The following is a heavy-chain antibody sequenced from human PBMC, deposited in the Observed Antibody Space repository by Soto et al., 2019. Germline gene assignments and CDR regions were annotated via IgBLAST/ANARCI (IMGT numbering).Heavy chain of an antibody. J-gene: IGHJ4*02. CDR1: GFTFSSYG. CDR2: ISYDGSNK. CDR3: AKDERFGELLLFPDY. D-gene: IGHD3-10*01. V-gene: IGHV3-30*18. Sequence: GGSLRLSSAASGFTFSSYGMHWVRQAPGKGLEWVAVISYDGSNKYYADSVKGRFTISRDNSKNTLYLQMNSLRAEDTAVYYCAKDERFGELLLFPDYWGQGTLVTVSS.